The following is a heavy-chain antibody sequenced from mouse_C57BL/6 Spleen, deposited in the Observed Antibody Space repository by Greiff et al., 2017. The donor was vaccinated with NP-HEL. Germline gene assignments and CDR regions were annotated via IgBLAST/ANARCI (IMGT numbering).Heavy chain of an antibody. Sequence: VKLMESGPGLVAPSQRLSITCTVSGFSLTSYGVDWVRQSPGKGLEWLGVIWGVGSTNYNSALKSRLSISKDNSKSQVFLTMNSLQTDDTAMYYCAREDDYGFAYWGQGTLVTVSA. CDR1: GFSLTSYG. J-gene: IGHJ3*01. CDR2: IWGVGST. V-gene: IGHV2-6*01. D-gene: IGHD2-4*01. CDR3: AREDDYGFAY.